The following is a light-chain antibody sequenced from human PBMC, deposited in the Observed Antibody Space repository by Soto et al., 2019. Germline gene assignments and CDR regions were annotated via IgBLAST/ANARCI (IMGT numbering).Light chain of an antibody. CDR1: QRISTY. V-gene: IGKV1-39*01. CDR3: LQSYISPLT. CDR2: AAS. Sequence: DIEMTQSPSSLSVSVGDRVTITCRASQRISTYLNWYQQKPGRAPKLLIYAASSLQSGVPSKFSGSGSGTDFTLTISNLQPEDFATYYCLQSYISPLTFGGGTKVDIK. J-gene: IGKJ4*01.